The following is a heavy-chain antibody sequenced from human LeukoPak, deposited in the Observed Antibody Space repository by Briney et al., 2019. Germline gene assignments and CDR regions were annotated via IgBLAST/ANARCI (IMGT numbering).Heavy chain of an antibody. CDR1: GFTFSSYA. J-gene: IGHJ6*02. Sequence: GGSLRLSCAASGFTFSSYAMSWVRQAPGKGLEWVSSISGSGGSTYYADSVKGRFTISRDNSKNTLYLQMNSLRAEDTAVYYCAKDLSPLYYYYGMDVWGQGTTVTVSS. V-gene: IGHV3-23*01. CDR3: AKDLSPLYYYYGMDV. CDR2: ISGSGGST.